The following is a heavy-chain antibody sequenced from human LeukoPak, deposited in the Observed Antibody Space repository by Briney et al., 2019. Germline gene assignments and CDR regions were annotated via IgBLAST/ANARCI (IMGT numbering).Heavy chain of an antibody. CDR1: GFTFSSYG. J-gene: IGHJ2*01. D-gene: IGHD4-17*01. CDR3: ARRAVTRDWYFDL. CDR2: ISYDGSNK. V-gene: IGHV3-30*03. Sequence: GGSLRLSCAASGFTFSSYGMHWVRQAPGKGLEWVAVISYDGSNKYYADSVKGRFTISRDNSKNTLYLQMNSLRAEDTAVYYCARRAVTRDWYFDLWGRGTLVTVSS.